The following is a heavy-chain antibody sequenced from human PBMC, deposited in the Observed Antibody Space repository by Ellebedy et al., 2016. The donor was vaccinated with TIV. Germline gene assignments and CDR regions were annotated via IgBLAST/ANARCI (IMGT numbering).Heavy chain of an antibody. CDR1: GGSFSGYY. CDR2: INHSGST. CDR3: ARDNMVRGVDY. Sequence: SETLSLTXAVYGGSFSGYYWSWIRQPPGKGLEWIGEINHSGSTNYNPSLKSRVTISVDTSKNQFSLKLSSVTAADTAVYYCARDNMVRGVDYWGQGTLVTVSS. D-gene: IGHD3-10*01. J-gene: IGHJ4*02. V-gene: IGHV4-34*01.